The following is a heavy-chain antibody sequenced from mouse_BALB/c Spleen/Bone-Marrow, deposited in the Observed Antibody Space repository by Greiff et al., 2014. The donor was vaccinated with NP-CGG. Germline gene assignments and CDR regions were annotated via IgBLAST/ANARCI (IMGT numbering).Heavy chain of an antibody. CDR2: INSNGGST. Sequence: EVHLVESGGGLVQPGGSLKLSCAASGFTFSNYGMSWVRQTPDKRLELVATINSNGGSTYYPDSVKGRFTISRDNAKNTLYLQMSSLKSEHTAMYYCARENYRYFYAMDYWGQGTSVPVSS. J-gene: IGHJ4*01. V-gene: IGHV5-6-3*01. D-gene: IGHD2-14*01. CDR1: GFTFSNYG. CDR3: ARENYRYFYAMDY.